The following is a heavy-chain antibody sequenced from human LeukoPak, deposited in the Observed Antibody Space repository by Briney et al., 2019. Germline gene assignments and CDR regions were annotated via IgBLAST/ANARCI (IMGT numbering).Heavy chain of an antibody. CDR3: ARDGYLDAFDI. D-gene: IGHD6-25*01. V-gene: IGHV4-34*01. Sequence: PSETLSPTCAVYGGSFSGYYWSWIRQPPGKGLEWIGEINHSGSTNYNPSLKSRVTISVDASKNQFSLKLSSVTAADTAVYYCARDGYLDAFDIWGQGTMVTVSS. CDR2: INHSGST. J-gene: IGHJ3*02. CDR1: GGSFSGYY.